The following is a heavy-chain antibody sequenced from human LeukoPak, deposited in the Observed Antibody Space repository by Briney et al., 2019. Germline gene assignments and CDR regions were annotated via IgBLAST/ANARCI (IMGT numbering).Heavy chain of an antibody. D-gene: IGHD6-13*01. CDR3: ARVWQQDAFDI. CDR2: ISAYNGNT. J-gene: IGHJ3*02. CDR1: GGTFSSYA. V-gene: IGHV1-18*01. Sequence: GASVKVSCKASGGTFSSYAISWVRQAPGQGLEWMGWISAYNGNTNYAQKLQGRVTMTTDTSTSTAYMELRSLRSDDTAVYYCARVWQQDAFDIWGQGTMVTVSS.